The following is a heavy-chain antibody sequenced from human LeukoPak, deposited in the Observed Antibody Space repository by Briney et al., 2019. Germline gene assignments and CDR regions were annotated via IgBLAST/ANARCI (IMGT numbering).Heavy chain of an antibody. J-gene: IGHJ4*02. D-gene: IGHD6-19*01. Sequence: SETLSLTCTVSGGSISSYYWGWIRQPPGKGLEWIGYIYYSGSPNYNPSLKSRFTISVDTSKNQFSLKLSSVTAADTAVYYCARGEGYSSGYYLYYFDYWGQGTLVTVSS. CDR2: IYYSGSP. CDR1: GGSISSYY. CDR3: ARGEGYSSGYYLYYFDY. V-gene: IGHV4-59*01.